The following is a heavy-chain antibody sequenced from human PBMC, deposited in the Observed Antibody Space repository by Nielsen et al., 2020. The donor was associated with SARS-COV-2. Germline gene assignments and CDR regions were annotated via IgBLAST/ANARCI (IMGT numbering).Heavy chain of an antibody. V-gene: IGHV1-69*01. D-gene: IGHD2-15*01. CDR2: IIPIFGTT. CDR3: ACQLGYCSGGSCYSAAYFYYYMDV. Sequence: WVRQAPGQGLEWMGGIIPIFGTTTYAQKFQGKITVTADESTSTAYMDLINLTSEDTAVYFCACQLGYCSGGSCYSAAYFYYYMDVWGKGTTVTVSS. J-gene: IGHJ6*03.